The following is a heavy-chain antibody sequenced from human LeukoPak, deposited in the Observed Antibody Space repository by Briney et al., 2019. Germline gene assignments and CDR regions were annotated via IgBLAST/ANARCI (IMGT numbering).Heavy chain of an antibody. J-gene: IGHJ5*02. V-gene: IGHV1-2*02. CDR2: INPNSGGT. D-gene: IGHD1-7*01. Sequence: GASVKVSCKASGYTFTGYYMHWVRQAPGQGLEWMGWINPNSGGTNYAQKFQGRVTMTRDTSISTAYMELSRLRSDDTAVYYCARGSARITGTNNWIDPWGQGTLVTVSS. CDR1: GYTFTGYY. CDR3: ARGSARITGTNNWIDP.